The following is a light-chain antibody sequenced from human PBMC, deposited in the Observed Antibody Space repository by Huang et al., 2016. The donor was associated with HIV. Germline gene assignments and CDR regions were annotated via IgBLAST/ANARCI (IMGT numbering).Light chain of an antibody. CDR1: QSISSY. J-gene: IGKJ1*01. CDR2: AAS. CDR3: QQSYSTTWT. Sequence: DIRLTQSPSSLSASIGARITITCRASQSISSYLNWYQQKPGKAPKLLIYAASSLQSGVPSRFSGSGSGTDFTLTISSLQPEDFATYYCQQSYSTTWTFGQGTKVEIK. V-gene: IGKV1-39*01.